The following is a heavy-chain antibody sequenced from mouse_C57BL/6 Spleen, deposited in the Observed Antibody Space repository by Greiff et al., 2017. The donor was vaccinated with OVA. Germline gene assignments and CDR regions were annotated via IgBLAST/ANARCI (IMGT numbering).Heavy chain of an antibody. Sequence: EVQLQQSGPVLVKPGASVKMSCKASGYTFTDYYMNWVKQSHGKSLEWIGVINPYNGGTSYNQKFKGKATLTVDKSSSTAYMELNSLTSEDSAVYYCTRRGIYDGYYKAMDYWGQGTSVTVSS. CDR2: INPYNGGT. J-gene: IGHJ4*01. V-gene: IGHV1-19*01. CDR3: TRRGIYDGYYKAMDY. D-gene: IGHD2-3*01. CDR1: GYTFTDYY.